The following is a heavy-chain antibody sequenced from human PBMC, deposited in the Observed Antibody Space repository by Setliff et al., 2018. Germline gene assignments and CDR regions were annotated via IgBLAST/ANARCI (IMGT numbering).Heavy chain of an antibody. Sequence: ASETLSLTCTVYGGSFSNYYWSWIRQPPGKGLEWIGSIYHSGSSYYNPSLRSRVTISVDTSKNQLSLKLDSLTAADTAVYFCARLPRTVTHFDYWGQGALVTVSS. J-gene: IGHJ4*02. CDR3: ARLPRTVTHFDY. CDR2: IYHSGSS. V-gene: IGHV4-59*01. CDR1: GGSFSNYY. D-gene: IGHD4-17*01.